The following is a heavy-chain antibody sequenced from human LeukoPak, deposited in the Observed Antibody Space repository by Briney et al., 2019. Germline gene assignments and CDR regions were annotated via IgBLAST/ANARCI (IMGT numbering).Heavy chain of an antibody. CDR2: INHSGRT. CDR3: ARERIVVVPAVPGYMDV. CDR1: GGSFSGYY. Sequence: SETLSLTCAVCGGSFSGYYWSWVRQPPGKGVEGMGEINHSGRTNYNPSLKSRGTISVDTSKNQFSLKLSSVTAADTAVYYCARERIVVVPAVPGYMDVWGKGTTVTVSS. V-gene: IGHV4-34*01. D-gene: IGHD2-2*01. J-gene: IGHJ6*03.